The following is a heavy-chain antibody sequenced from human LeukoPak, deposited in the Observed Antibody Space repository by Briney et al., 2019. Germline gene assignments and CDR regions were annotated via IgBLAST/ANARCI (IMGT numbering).Heavy chain of an antibody. CDR1: GSTFSSFD. CDR2: ISGGGGST. D-gene: IGHD6-19*01. CDR3: AKRNLRAVAPGY. V-gene: IGHV3-23*01. Sequence: GASLRLSCAASGSTFSSFDMSWVRQAPGKGLEWVSAISGGGGSTYYADSVKGRFTISRDNSKTTLYLQMNSLRAEDTAIYYCAKRNLRAVAPGYWGQGTLVTVSS. J-gene: IGHJ4*02.